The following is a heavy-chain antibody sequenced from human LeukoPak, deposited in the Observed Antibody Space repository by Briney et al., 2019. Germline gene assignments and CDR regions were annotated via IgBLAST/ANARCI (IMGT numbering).Heavy chain of an antibody. V-gene: IGHV3-23*01. Sequence: GGSLRLSCTASGFNFRNYWMHWVRQAPGKGLEWVSAISGSGGSTYYADSVKGRFTISRDNSKNTLYLQMNSLRAGDTAVYYCAKGDDSSGFDYWGQGTLVTVSS. J-gene: IGHJ4*02. D-gene: IGHD3-22*01. CDR1: GFNFRNYW. CDR2: ISGSGGST. CDR3: AKGDDSSGFDY.